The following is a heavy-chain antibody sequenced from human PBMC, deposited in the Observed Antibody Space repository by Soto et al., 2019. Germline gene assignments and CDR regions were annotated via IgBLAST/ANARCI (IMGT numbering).Heavy chain of an antibody. D-gene: IGHD2-15*01. V-gene: IGHV3-9*01. CDR2: ICSNSGDN. Sequence: GGSLRLSCEASGFIFEDYDMHWVRQPPGKGLQWVSGICSNSGDNVYRESVKGRFTISRDNAKNSLDLQMSSLRVEDTATYYCVKKSCSHTRCYTGWFFDLWGRGTLVTVSS. CDR1: GFIFEDYD. J-gene: IGHJ2*01. CDR3: VKKSCSHTRCYTGWFFDL.